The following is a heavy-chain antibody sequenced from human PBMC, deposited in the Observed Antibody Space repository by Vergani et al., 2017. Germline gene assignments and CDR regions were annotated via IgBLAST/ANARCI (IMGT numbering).Heavy chain of an antibody. CDR2: TLYEGNNN. Sequence: QVHLVESGGGVVQPGRSLRLSCTPSSFKSGDYGMHWVRQAPGRGLEWVSMTLYEGNNNYYADSVKGRFTISKDISKNTLYLQMNSLRGDDTAVYYCARGTRDTPSSLDYWGQGTLVTVSS. CDR1: SFKSGDYG. J-gene: IGHJ4*02. CDR3: ARGTRDTPSSLDY. V-gene: IGHV3-33*01. D-gene: IGHD5-24*01.